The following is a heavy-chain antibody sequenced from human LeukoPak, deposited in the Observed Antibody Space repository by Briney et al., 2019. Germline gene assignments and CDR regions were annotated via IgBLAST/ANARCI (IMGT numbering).Heavy chain of an antibody. Sequence: SETLSLTCTVSGGSISSSNYYWGWIRQPPGKGLEWIGNIYYSGSTYYKPSLKTRVTISVDTSKNQFSLRLTSVTAADTAVYYCARHASVDGNWPRPLDYWGQGSLVTVSS. V-gene: IGHV4-39*01. D-gene: IGHD6-19*01. J-gene: IGHJ4*02. CDR1: GGSISSSNYY. CDR2: IYYSGST. CDR3: ARHASVDGNWPRPLDY.